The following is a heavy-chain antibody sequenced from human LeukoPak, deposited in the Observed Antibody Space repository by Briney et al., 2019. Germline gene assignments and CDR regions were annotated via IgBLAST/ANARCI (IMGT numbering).Heavy chain of an antibody. CDR3: ARGLYVLRFLEWLSSYMDV. CDR2: INHSGSI. J-gene: IGHJ6*03. V-gene: IGHV4-34*01. CDR1: GGSFSGYY. Sequence: SETLSLTCAVYGGSFSGYYWSWIRQPPGKGLEWIGEINHSGSINYNPSIKSRVTISVDTSKNQFSLKLSSVTAADTAVYYCARGLYVLRFLEWLSSYMDVWGKGTTVTVSS. D-gene: IGHD3-3*01.